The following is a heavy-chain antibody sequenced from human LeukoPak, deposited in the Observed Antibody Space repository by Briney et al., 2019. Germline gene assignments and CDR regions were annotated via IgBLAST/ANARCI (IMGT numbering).Heavy chain of an antibody. CDR3: AKLLRDGTSYDF. V-gene: IGHV3-7*01. Sequence: GGSLTLSCAPCGFTFRRYWKRWVRHARGRGVEGVASIKQDESAKFYVDSVKGRFTISRDNAKNSLFLQMNSLRAEDTAFYYCAKLLRDGTSYDFWGHGALVTVSS. J-gene: IGHJ4*01. D-gene: IGHD1-1*01. CDR2: IKQDESAK. CDR1: GFTFRRYW.